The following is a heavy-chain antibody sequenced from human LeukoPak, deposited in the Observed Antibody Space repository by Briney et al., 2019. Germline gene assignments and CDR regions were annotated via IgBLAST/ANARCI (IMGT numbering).Heavy chain of an antibody. J-gene: IGHJ4*02. CDR2: ISSSSSYI. Sequence: GGSLRLSCAASGFTFSSYNMNWVRQAPGKGLEWVSSISSSSSYIYYADSAKGRFTISRDNAKNSLYLQMNSLRAEDTAVYWCARDYIAYDPLDYWGQGTLVTVSS. V-gene: IGHV3-21*01. CDR3: ARDYIAYDPLDY. D-gene: IGHD3-3*01. CDR1: GFTFSSYN.